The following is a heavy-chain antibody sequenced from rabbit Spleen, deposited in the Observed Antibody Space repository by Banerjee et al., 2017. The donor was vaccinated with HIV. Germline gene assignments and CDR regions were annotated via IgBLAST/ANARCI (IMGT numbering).Heavy chain of an antibody. J-gene: IGHJ4*01. CDR1: GFSFSDRDV. CDR2: INTATGKA. D-gene: IGHD1-1*01. V-gene: IGHV1S40*01. Sequence: QSLEESGGDLVKPGASLTLTCKASGFSFSDRDVMCWVRQAPGKGLEWIACINTATGKAVYASWAKGRFTISKTSSNTVTLQMTSLTAADTATCFCARDLVGVIGWNFNLWGPGTLFTVS. CDR3: ARDLVGVIGWNFNL.